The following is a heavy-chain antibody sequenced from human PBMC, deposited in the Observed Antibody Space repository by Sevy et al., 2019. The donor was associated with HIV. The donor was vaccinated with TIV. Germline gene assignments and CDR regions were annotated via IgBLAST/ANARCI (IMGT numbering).Heavy chain of an antibody. J-gene: IGHJ3*02. CDR2: ISAYNGNT. CDR3: ARGPHAANSGSDLGDAFDI. V-gene: IGHV1-18*01. CDR1: GYTFTSYG. Sequence: ASVKVSCKASGYTFTSYGISWVRQAPGQGLEWMGCISAYNGNTNYAQMLQGRVTMTTDTSTSTAYMELRSLRSDDTAVYYCARGPHAANSGSDLGDAFDIWGQGTIVTVSS. D-gene: IGHD1-26*01.